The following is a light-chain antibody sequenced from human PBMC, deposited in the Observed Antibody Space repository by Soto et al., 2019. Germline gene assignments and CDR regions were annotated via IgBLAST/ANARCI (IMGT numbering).Light chain of an antibody. Sequence: EVVITQAPATLSVSPGEIATLSCMASQSVSSDLAWYQHKPGQAPRLLIYGASSRATGIPVRFSGSGSGTEFTLTISSLQSEDVAVYYCQHYKNRPLTFGGGTKVDIK. V-gene: IGKV3-15*01. J-gene: IGKJ4*01. CDR3: QHYKNRPLT. CDR1: QSVSSD. CDR2: GAS.